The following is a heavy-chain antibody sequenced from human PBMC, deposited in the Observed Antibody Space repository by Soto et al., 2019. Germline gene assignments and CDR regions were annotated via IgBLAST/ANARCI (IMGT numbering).Heavy chain of an antibody. Sequence: PSETLSLTCAVYGGSFSGYYWSWIRQPPGKGLEWIGEINHSGSTNYNPSLKSRVTISVDTSKNQFSLKLSSVTAADTAVYYCARVGKLLTDYYYYGMDVWGQGTTVTVSS. CDR2: INHSGST. V-gene: IGHV4-34*01. CDR3: ARVGKLLTDYYYYGMDV. D-gene: IGHD1-26*01. CDR1: GGSFSGYY. J-gene: IGHJ6*02.